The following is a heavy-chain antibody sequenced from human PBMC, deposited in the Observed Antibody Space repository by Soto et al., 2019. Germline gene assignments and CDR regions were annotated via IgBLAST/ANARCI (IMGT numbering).Heavy chain of an antibody. CDR1: GFTFSGSW. Sequence: EVQLVESGGGLVQPGGSLRLSCAASGFTFSGSWMHWVRQAPGKGLVWVSRINGDGSGTSYADFVKGRFIISRDNAKNTLFLQMNGLRAEDTAVYYCARGIFGSGTANDHWGQGTLVTVSS. J-gene: IGHJ4*02. CDR3: ARGIFGSGTANDH. V-gene: IGHV3-74*01. CDR2: INGDGSGT. D-gene: IGHD3-10*01.